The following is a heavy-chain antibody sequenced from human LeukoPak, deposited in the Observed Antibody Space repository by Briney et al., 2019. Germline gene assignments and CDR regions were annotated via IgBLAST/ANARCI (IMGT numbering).Heavy chain of an antibody. CDR2: ISSSSSTI. CDR1: GFTFSSYS. V-gene: IGHV3-48*01. D-gene: IGHD3-3*01. Sequence: GGSLRLSCAASGFTFSSYSMNWVRQAPGKGLEWVSYISSSSSTIYYADSVKGRFTISRDNAKNSLYLQMSSLRAEDTAVYYCARWITIFGVVIPFDYWGQGTLVTVSS. J-gene: IGHJ4*02. CDR3: ARWITIFGVVIPFDY.